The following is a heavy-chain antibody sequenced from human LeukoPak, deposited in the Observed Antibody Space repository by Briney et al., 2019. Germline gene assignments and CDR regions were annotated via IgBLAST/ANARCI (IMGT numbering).Heavy chain of an antibody. CDR1: GDSVSSNRAA. V-gene: IGHV6-1*01. CDR3: ARCLHDYGCLGYYDS. D-gene: IGHD4/OR15-4a*01. CDR2: TYYRSKWGY. J-gene: IGHJ4*02. Sequence: SQTLSLTCAISGDSVSSNRAAWNWIRQAPSRGLEWLRRTYYRSKWGYDYASSVKSRISINTDTSKNQFSLQLKSVTPEDTAVNFCARCLHDYGCLGYYDSWGQGTLVTVSS.